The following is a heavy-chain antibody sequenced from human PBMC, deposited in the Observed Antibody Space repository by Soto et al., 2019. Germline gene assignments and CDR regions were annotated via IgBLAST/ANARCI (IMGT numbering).Heavy chain of an antibody. J-gene: IGHJ4*02. CDR3: ARGGVRGTTSRGQVYN. CDR2: ISSSSDYT. CDR1: GFTFSDYY. V-gene: IGHV3-11*06. D-gene: IGHD1-7*01. Sequence: QVQVVESGGGLGKPGGSLRLSCAASGFTFSDYYMNWIRQAPGKGLEWVSYISSSSDYTKYADSVKGRFTISRDNAKSSLYLQMNSLRAEDTAVYYCARGGVRGTTSRGQVYNWGQGTLVTVSS.